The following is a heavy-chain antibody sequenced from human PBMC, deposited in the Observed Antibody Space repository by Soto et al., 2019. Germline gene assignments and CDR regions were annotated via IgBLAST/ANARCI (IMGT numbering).Heavy chain of an antibody. CDR1: GYTFTSYA. V-gene: IGHV1-3*01. D-gene: IGHD3-10*01. J-gene: IGHJ6*02. Sequence: ASVKVSCKASGYTFTSYAMHWVRQAPGQRLEWMGWINAGNGNTKYSQKFQGRVTITRDTSASTAYMELSSLRSEDTAVYYRARVTRQVEEYYYGSGSYLYGMDVWGQGTTVTVSS. CDR3: ARVTRQVEEYYYGSGSYLYGMDV. CDR2: INAGNGNT.